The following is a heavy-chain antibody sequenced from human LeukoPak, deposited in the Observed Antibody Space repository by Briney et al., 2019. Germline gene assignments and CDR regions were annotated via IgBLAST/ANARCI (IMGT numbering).Heavy chain of an antibody. Sequence: GGSLRLSCAASGFTFSSYWMHWVRQAPGKGLVWVSRINTDGSSTSYADSVKGRFTISRDNAKNSVYLQMNSLRAEDTAVYYCARASTRVAVAHYWGQGTLVTVSS. D-gene: IGHD6-19*01. CDR1: GFTFSSYW. V-gene: IGHV3-74*01. J-gene: IGHJ4*02. CDR2: INTDGSST. CDR3: ARASTRVAVAHY.